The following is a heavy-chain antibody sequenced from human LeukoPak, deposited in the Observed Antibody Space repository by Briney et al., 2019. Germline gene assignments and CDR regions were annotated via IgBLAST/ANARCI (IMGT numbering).Heavy chain of an antibody. CDR2: ISDSGGST. V-gene: IGHV3-23*01. D-gene: IGHD3-10*01. CDR1: GFTFRTYA. Sequence: GGSLRLSCVGSGFTFRTYAMIWVRQAPGKGLQWVSAISDSGGSTYYADSVKGRFTISRDNSKNTLYLQMHSLRAEDTAVYYCAKSLNYYGSGTSRRDFDYWGQGTLVTVSS. J-gene: IGHJ4*02. CDR3: AKSLNYYGSGTSRRDFDY.